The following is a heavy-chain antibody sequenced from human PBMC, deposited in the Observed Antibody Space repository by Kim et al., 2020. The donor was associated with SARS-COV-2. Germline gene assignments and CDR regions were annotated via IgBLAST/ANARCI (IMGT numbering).Heavy chain of an antibody. CDR3: ARTYYYGSGSSIPFDY. CDR1: GYSFTSYW. J-gene: IGHJ4*02. CDR2: IYPGDSDT. V-gene: IGHV5-51*01. D-gene: IGHD3-10*01. Sequence: GESLKISCKGSGYSFTSYWIGWVRQMPGKGLEWMGIIYPGDSDTRYSPSFQGQVTISADKSISTAYLQWSSLKASDTAMYYCARTYYYGSGSSIPFDYWGQGTLVTVSS.